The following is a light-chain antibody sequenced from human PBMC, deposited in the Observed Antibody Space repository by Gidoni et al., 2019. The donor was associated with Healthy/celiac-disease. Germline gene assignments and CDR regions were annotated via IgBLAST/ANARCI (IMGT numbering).Light chain of an antibody. CDR1: QSVSSY. Sequence: EMVLTQSPAPLSLSPGERATLSCRASQSVSSYLAWYQQKPGQAPRLLIYDASNRATGIPARFSGSGSGTDFTLTIISLEPEDFAVYYCQQRSNWPITFGQGTRLEIK. J-gene: IGKJ5*01. CDR2: DAS. V-gene: IGKV3-11*01. CDR3: QQRSNWPIT.